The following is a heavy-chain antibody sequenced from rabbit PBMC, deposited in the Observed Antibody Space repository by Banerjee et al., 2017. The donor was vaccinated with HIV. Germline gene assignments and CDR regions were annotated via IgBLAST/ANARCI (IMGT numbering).Heavy chain of an antibody. Sequence: QSLEESGGDLVKPEGSLTLTCTASGFSFSSSYYMCWVRQAPGKGLEWIACIYTGSSGTTYYASWAKGPFTISKTSSTTVTLQMTSLTAADTATYFCARDLAGVIGWNFNLWGPGTLVTVS. J-gene: IGHJ4*01. D-gene: IGHD4-1*01. V-gene: IGHV1S40*01. CDR2: IYTGSSGTT. CDR3: ARDLAGVIGWNFNL. CDR1: GFSFSSSYY.